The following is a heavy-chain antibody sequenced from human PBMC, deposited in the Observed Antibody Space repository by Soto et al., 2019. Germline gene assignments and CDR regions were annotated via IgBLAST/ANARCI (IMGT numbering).Heavy chain of an antibody. CDR1: GFTFNTYA. D-gene: IGHD3-22*01. Sequence: EVQLLESGGGLVQPGGSLRLSCAASGFTFNTYAMSWVRQAPGKGLEWVSTISGRGGSTYYADSVKGRFTISRDNSKNTLVLQMNSLRAEDTAVYYCAKDWRLYDSSGYYYQHWGQGTLVTVSS. V-gene: IGHV3-23*01. CDR2: ISGRGGST. CDR3: AKDWRLYDSSGYYYQH. J-gene: IGHJ4*02.